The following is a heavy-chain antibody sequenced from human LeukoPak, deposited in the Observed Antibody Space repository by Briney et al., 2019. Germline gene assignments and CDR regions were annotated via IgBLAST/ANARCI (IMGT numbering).Heavy chain of an antibody. Sequence: ASVKVSCKASGYTFTSYGISWVRQAPGQGLEWMGWISAYNGNTNYAQKLQGRVTMTTDTSTSTAYMELRSLRSDDTAVYYCARNGSNYYDSSGSKSDFDYWGQGTLVTVSS. CDR2: ISAYNGNT. CDR3: ARNGSNYYDSSGSKSDFDY. J-gene: IGHJ4*02. CDR1: GYTFTSYG. D-gene: IGHD3-22*01. V-gene: IGHV1-18*01.